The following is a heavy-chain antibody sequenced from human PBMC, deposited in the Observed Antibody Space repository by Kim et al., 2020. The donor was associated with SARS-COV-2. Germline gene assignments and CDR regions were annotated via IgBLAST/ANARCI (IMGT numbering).Heavy chain of an antibody. Sequence: GGSLRLSCEASGFTFSNYWMNWVRQGPGKGLVWVSRINSDGGDTHYADSVKGRFTISRDNAENTLHLQLNSLGVEDTAIYYCARGTFQQGFDAWGQGTLVTVSS. CDR2: INSDGGDT. V-gene: IGHV3-74*01. CDR3: ARGTFQQGFDA. CDR1: GFTFSNYW. J-gene: IGHJ5*02.